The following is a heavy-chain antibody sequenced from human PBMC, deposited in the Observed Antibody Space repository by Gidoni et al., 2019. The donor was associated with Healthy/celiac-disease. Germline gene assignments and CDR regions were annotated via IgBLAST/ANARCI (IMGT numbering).Heavy chain of an antibody. Sequence: EVQLVESGGGLVQPGGSLRLSCAAPGFTFSDHYRDWVRQAPGKGLERAGRTRNKANSYTTEYAASVKGRFTISRDDSKNSLYLQMNSLKTEDTAVYYCASTCGGDCYSDDAFDIWGQGTMVTVSS. D-gene: IGHD2-21*02. CDR3: ASTCGGDCYSDDAFDI. V-gene: IGHV3-72*01. CDR2: TRNKANSYTT. CDR1: GFTFSDHY. J-gene: IGHJ3*02.